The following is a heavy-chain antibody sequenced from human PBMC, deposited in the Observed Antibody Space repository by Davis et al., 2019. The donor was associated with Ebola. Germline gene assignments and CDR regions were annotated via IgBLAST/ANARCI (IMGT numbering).Heavy chain of an antibody. CDR2: INPNSGGT. J-gene: IGHJ4*02. CDR3: ARFYCTGGVCRYYFDY. Sequence: ASVKVSCKASGGTFSSYAISWVRQAPGQGLEWMGWINPNSGGTNYAQKFQGRVTMTRDTSTSTVYMELSSLRSEDTAVYYCARFYCTGGVCRYYFDYWGQGTLVTVSS. V-gene: IGHV1-2*02. CDR1: GGTFSSYA. D-gene: IGHD2-8*02.